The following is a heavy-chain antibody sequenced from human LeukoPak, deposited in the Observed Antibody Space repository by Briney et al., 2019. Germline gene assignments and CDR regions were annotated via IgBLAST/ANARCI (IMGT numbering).Heavy chain of an antibody. D-gene: IGHD3-10*01. Sequence: GGSLRLSCVASGFSVSSNYMSWVRQAPGKGLEWVSVIYSDGSTNYADSVKGRFTISRDNSKNTAFLQMNSLRAEDTAVYYCTMLRGVIDPYWGQGTLVTLSS. V-gene: IGHV3-66*01. CDR2: IYSDGST. J-gene: IGHJ4*02. CDR1: GFSVSSNY. CDR3: TMLRGVIDPY.